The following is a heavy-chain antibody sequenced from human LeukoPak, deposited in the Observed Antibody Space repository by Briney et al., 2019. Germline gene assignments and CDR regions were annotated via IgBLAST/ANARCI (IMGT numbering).Heavy chain of an antibody. CDR3: ARDQSRDLLVHHYHMDI. CDR2: ISIYNGNT. CDR1: GYAFTSYG. V-gene: IGHV1-18*01. D-gene: IGHD1-26*01. J-gene: IGHJ6*02. Sequence: ASVKVSCKASGYAFTSYGISWVRQAPGQGLEWLGWISIYNGNTNYAQKFQGRVTLTTDTSTDTAYMELRGLRSDDTAVYYCARDQSRDLLVHHYHMDIWGQGTTVTVSS.